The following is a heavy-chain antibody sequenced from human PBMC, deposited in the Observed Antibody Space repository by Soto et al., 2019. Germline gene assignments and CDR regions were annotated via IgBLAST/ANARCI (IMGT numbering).Heavy chain of an antibody. CDR1: GGSISSYY. V-gene: IGHV4-59*01. D-gene: IGHD6-19*01. J-gene: IGHJ6*02. CDR3: ARDSRAVAGGYYYYYYGMDV. Sequence: SETLSLTCTVSGGSISSYYWSWIRQPPGKGLEWIGYIHYSGSTNYNPSIKSRDTISEDTSKNQFSLKLSSVTAADTAVYYFARDSRAVAGGYYYYYYGMDVWGQGTTVTVSS. CDR2: IHYSGST.